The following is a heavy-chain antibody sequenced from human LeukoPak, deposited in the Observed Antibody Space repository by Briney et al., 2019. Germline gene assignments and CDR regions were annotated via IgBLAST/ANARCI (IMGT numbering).Heavy chain of an antibody. CDR3: ARSMDPPASYYFDY. CDR1: GYTFTDYY. D-gene: IGHD2-8*01. V-gene: IGHV1-2*02. CDR2: INPDNGGT. J-gene: IGHJ4*02. Sequence: GASVKVSCKTSGYTFTDYYMHWVRQAPGQGLEWMAWINPDNGGTNYAQKFQGRVTITRDTSISTAYMELSRLRADDTAVYYCARSMDPPASYYFDYWGQGTLVTVSS.